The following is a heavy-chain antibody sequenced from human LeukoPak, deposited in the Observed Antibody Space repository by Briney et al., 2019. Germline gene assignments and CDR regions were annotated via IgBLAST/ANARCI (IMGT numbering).Heavy chain of an antibody. CDR1: GFTFSSYA. CDR2: ISGSGDTS. CDR3: AKDFGITIFGVVTFDY. D-gene: IGHD3-3*01. J-gene: IGHJ4*02. V-gene: IGHV3-23*01. Sequence: GGSLRLSCAASGFTFSSYAMSWVRQAPGKGLEWVSPISGSGDTSYYADSVKGRFSISRDNSKNTLYLQMSSLRAEDTAVYYCAKDFGITIFGVVTFDYWGQGTLVTVSS.